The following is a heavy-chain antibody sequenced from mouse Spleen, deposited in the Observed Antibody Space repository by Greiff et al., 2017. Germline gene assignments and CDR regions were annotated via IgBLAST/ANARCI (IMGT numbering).Heavy chain of an antibody. Sequence: VLLVESGPGLVAPSQTLSITCTASGFSFTSYGVHWVRQPPGQGLEWLVVIWRDGSRTYNSALNSRLSISKDNSKSQVFLKMNSLQTDDTAMYYGARNSGDDGYSYYFDDWGQGTTLTVSS. D-gene: IGHD2-3*01. CDR1: GFSFTSYG. CDR3: ARNSGDDGYSYYFDD. V-gene: IGHV2-6*02. J-gene: IGHJ2*01. CDR2: IWRDGSR.